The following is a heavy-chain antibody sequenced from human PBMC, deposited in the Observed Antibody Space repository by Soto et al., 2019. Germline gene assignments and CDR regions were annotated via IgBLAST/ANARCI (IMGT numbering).Heavy chain of an antibody. CDR3: AKALRYFDWLLRPWNSMDV. D-gene: IGHD3-9*01. CDR1: GFTSSNYA. J-gene: IGHJ6*02. Sequence: GVSLRLSCAASGFTSSNYAMSWVRQAPGKGLEWVSTISGSGDSTYYADSVKGRFTISRDNSRNTLYLQMNSMRAEDTAVYYCAKALRYFDWLLRPWNSMDVWGQGTTGT. V-gene: IGHV3-23*01. CDR2: ISGSGDST.